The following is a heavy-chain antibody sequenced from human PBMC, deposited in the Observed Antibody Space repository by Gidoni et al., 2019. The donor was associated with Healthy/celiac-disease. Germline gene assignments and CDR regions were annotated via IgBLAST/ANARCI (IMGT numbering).Heavy chain of an antibody. D-gene: IGHD3-16*01. CDR3: ARAEMATIWGGYYFDY. Sequence: EVQLVESGGGLVQPGGSLRLACGASGFTFSSYWMSWVRQAPGKGLEWVANIMQDGSEKYYVDSVKGRFTISRDNAKNSLYLQMNSLRAEDTAVYYCARAEMATIWGGYYFDYWGQGTLVTVSS. J-gene: IGHJ4*02. CDR1: GFTFSSYW. V-gene: IGHV3-7*01. CDR2: IMQDGSEK.